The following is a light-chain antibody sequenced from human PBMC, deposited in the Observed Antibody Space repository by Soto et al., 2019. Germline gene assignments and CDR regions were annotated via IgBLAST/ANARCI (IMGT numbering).Light chain of an antibody. CDR1: SSDVGGYNY. CDR2: GVS. CDR3: SSYTSSSALA. J-gene: IGLJ3*02. V-gene: IGLV2-14*01. Sequence: QSALTQPASVSGSPGQSITISCTGTSSDVGGYNYISWYQQHPGKAPKLMIYGVSNRPSGVSNRFSGSKSGNTASLTISGLPAEDEADYYCSSYTSSSALAFGGGTKLTVL.